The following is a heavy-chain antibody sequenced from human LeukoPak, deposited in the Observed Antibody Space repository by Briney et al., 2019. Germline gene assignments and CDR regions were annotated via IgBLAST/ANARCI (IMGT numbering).Heavy chain of an antibody. CDR2: INQDGSEK. Sequence: GGSLRLSCAASGFTFGSYWMSWVRQAPGKGLEWVANINQDGSEKYYVDSVKGRFTISRDNAKNSLYLQMNSLRAEDTAVYYCARDQGAYDFWSGYYGLTNWFDPWGQGTLVTVSS. CDR1: GFTFGSYW. CDR3: ARDQGAYDFWSGYYGLTNWFDP. J-gene: IGHJ5*02. D-gene: IGHD3-3*01. V-gene: IGHV3-7*01.